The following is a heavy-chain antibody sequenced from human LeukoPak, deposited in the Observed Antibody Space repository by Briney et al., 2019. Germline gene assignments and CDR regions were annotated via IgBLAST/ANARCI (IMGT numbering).Heavy chain of an antibody. D-gene: IGHD6-19*01. CDR2: VSYDGNDC. CDR1: GFTFSGYA. J-gene: IGHJ4*02. V-gene: IGHV3-30*18. CDR3: AKPTGDTGWYGLFEY. Sequence: GGSLRLSCAASGFTFSGYAMNWVRQAPGKGLEWVAVVSYDGNDCYYADSVKGRFTISRDNSKNTLYLQVNSLRAEDTAVYYCAKPTGDTGWYGLFEYWGQGTLVTVSS.